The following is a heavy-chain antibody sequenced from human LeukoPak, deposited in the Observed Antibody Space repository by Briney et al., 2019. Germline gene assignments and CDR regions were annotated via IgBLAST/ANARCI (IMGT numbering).Heavy chain of an antibody. CDR3: ARIRRYDSRGQFDF. D-gene: IGHD3-22*01. CDR1: GYTFGNYD. V-gene: IGHV1-8*01. Sequence: GASVKVSCKSSGYTFGNYDINWVRQATGQGLEWMGGMNLNSTYTAYAQTFQGRITMTRNTSISTAYMELSSLRSEDTAVYYCARIRRYDSRGQFDFWGQGTLVTVSS. J-gene: IGHJ4*02. CDR2: MNLNSTYT.